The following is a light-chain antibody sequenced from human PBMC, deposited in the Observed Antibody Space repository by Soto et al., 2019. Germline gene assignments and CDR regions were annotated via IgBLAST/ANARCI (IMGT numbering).Light chain of an antibody. CDR3: GTWDSSLSAVV. Sequence: QSVLTQPPSVSAAPGQTVTISCSGSSSNIGNNYVSWYQQLPGTAPKLLIYDNNNRPSGIPDRFSGSKSGTSATLGTTGLQTGDEADYYCGTWDSSLSAVVFGGGTKLTVL. V-gene: IGLV1-51*01. CDR2: DNN. J-gene: IGLJ2*01. CDR1: SSNIGNNY.